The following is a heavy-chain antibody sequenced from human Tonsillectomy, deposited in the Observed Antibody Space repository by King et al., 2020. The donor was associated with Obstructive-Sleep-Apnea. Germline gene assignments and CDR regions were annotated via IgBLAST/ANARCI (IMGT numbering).Heavy chain of an antibody. CDR3: ARHVAGAGRYFDWFPFDY. Sequence: VQLQESGPGLVKPSETLSLTCTVSGGSISSYYWSWIRQPPGKGLEWIGYIYYSGSTNYNPSLKSRVTISVDTFKNQFSLKLSSVTAADTAVYYCARHVAGAGRYFDWFPFDYWGQGTLVTVSS. CDR1: GGSISSYY. V-gene: IGHV4-59*08. J-gene: IGHJ4*02. D-gene: IGHD3-9*01. CDR2: IYYSGST.